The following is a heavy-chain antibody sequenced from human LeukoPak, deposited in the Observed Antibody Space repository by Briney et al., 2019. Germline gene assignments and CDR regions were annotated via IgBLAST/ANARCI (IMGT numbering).Heavy chain of an antibody. CDR2: INPSGGST. CDR3: ARDRHIVVVIATEDAFDI. Sequence: GASVKVSCKASGYTFTSYYMHWVRQDPGQGLEWMGIINPSGGSTSYAQKFQGRVTMTRDTSTSTVYMELSSLRSEDTAVYYCARDRHIVVVIATEDAFDIWGQGTMVTVSS. V-gene: IGHV1-46*03. D-gene: IGHD2-21*01. J-gene: IGHJ3*02. CDR1: GYTFTSYY.